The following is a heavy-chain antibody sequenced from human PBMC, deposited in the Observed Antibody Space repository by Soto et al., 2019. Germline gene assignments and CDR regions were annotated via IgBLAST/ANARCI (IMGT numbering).Heavy chain of an antibody. J-gene: IGHJ4*02. CDR2: IWYDGSNK. Sequence: QVQLVESGGGVVRPGRSLRLSCAASGFTFSRYGMHWVRQAPGKGLEWVAVIWYDGSNKYYADSVKGRFTISRDNSKNTLYLQMNSLRAEDTAVYYCARDTLRLPRATFEYRGQRTLVTVSS. D-gene: IGHD3-16*01. CDR3: ARDTLRLPRATFEY. V-gene: IGHV3-33*01. CDR1: GFTFSRYG.